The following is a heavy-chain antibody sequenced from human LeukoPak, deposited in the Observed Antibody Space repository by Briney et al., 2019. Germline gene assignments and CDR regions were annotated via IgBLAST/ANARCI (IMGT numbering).Heavy chain of an antibody. V-gene: IGHV3-49*04. D-gene: IGHD1-1*01. Sequence: GGSLRLSCTGSGFTFGDHAMSWVRQAPGKGLEWVGFIRSKAYRGTIEYAAAVKGRFTISRDDSASIVYLQMNSLKIEDTAVYYCARGPIQLWIHNAMDVWGQGTTVTVS. CDR2: IRSKAYRGTI. CDR1: GFTFGDHA. CDR3: ARGPIQLWIHNAMDV. J-gene: IGHJ6*02.